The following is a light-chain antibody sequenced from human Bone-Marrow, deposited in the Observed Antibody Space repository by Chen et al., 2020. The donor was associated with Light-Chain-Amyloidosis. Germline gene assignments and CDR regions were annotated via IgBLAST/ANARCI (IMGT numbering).Light chain of an antibody. CDR1: QSMDSW. CDR2: KTS. CDR3: QQSNSYPWT. J-gene: IGKJ1*01. Sequence: DIQMSQSPSTLAASVGDRVTITCRASQSMDSWVAWYQQKPGRAPKVLIYKTSNLQNGVPSRFSGSGSGTEFTLTISILQPDDFATYFCQQSNSYPWTFGQGTQVEIK. V-gene: IGKV1-5*03.